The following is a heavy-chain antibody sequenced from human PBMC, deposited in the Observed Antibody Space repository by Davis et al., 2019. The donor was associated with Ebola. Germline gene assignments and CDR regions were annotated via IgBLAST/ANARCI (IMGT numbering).Heavy chain of an antibody. Sequence: GGSLRLSCAASGFTFSSYSMHWVRQAPGKGLEWVALIWYDGSNKYYADSVKGRFTISRDNSKNTLYLQMNSLRAEDTAVYYCARDRGDSSGYYYFDYWGQGTLVTVSS. V-gene: IGHV3-33*08. D-gene: IGHD3-22*01. CDR3: ARDRGDSSGYYYFDY. CDR2: IWYDGSNK. J-gene: IGHJ4*02. CDR1: GFTFSSYS.